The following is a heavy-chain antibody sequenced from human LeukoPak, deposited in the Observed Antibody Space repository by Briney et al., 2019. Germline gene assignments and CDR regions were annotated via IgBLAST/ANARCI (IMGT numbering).Heavy chain of an antibody. Sequence: GGSLRLSCAASGFTFSSHGMNWVRQAPGKGLEWVSGISPNGVITYYADSVKGRFTISRDNAKNTLYLQMNSLRAEDTAVYYCAKDDIVVVPAARTRYYYYYYMDVWGKGTTVTVSS. V-gene: IGHV3-23*01. CDR2: ISPNGVIT. CDR1: GFTFSSHG. D-gene: IGHD2-2*01. CDR3: AKDDIVVVPAARTRYYYYYYMDV. J-gene: IGHJ6*03.